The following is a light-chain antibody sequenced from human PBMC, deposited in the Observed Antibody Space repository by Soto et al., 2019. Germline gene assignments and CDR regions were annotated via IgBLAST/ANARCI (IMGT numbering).Light chain of an antibody. CDR1: HNIYNS. Sequence: DIQMTQSPSSLSASVGDRVTITCQASHNIYNSLNWYQQKPGKAPKLLMYDASNLETGVPSRFSGSGSGTEFTFTISSLQPEDIATYYCQQYDNLPLTFGGGTKVEIK. CDR3: QQYDNLPLT. V-gene: IGKV1-33*01. CDR2: DAS. J-gene: IGKJ4*01.